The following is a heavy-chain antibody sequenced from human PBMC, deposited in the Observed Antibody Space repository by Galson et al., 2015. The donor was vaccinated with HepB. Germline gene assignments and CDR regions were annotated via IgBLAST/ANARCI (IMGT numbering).Heavy chain of an antibody. D-gene: IGHD3-10*01. CDR3: ARVRVPNLPYYYGMDV. V-gene: IGHV1-46*01. CDR1: GYTFTSYY. J-gene: IGHJ6*02. CDR2: INPSGGST. Sequence: SVKVSCKASGYTFTSYYMHWVRQAPGQGLEWMGIINPSGGSTSYAQKFQGRVTMTRDTSTSTVHMELSSLRSEDTAVYYCARVRVPNLPYYYGMDVWGQGTTVTVSS.